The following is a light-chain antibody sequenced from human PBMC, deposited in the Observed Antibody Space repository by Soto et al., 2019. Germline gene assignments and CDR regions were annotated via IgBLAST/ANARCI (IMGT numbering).Light chain of an antibody. Sequence: EIVLTQSPCTLSMSPGERATLSCRASQSVSSNLAWYQQKPGQAPSLLIYAASARATGIPARFSGTGSGTDFTLTISSLQSEDFAVYYCQQYNYWPRTFGQGTKVDIK. CDR2: AAS. CDR1: QSVSSN. V-gene: IGKV3-15*01. CDR3: QQYNYWPRT. J-gene: IGKJ1*01.